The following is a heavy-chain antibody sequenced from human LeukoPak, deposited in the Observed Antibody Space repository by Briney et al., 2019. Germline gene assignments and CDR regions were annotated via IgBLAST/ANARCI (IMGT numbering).Heavy chain of an antibody. CDR3: APRVEWTYYFDY. CDR1: GFTFSSYG. V-gene: IGHV3-30*02. J-gene: IGHJ4*02. CDR2: IGYDGSNK. Sequence: GGSLRLSCAASGFTFSSYGMHWVRQAPGKGLEWVAFIGYDGSNKYYADSVKGRFTISRDNSKNTLYLQMNSLRAEDTAVYYCAPRVEWTYYFDYWGQGTLVTVSS. D-gene: IGHD3-3*01.